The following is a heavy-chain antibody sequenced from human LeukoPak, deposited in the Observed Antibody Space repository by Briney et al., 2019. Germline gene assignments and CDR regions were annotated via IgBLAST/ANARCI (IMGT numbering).Heavy chain of an antibody. J-gene: IGHJ4*02. D-gene: IGHD1-26*01. CDR2: ISSSSSSI. V-gene: IGHV3-48*04. Sequence: GGSLRLSCIASEFTFSSYGMNWVRQAPGKGLEWVSYISSSSSSIFYADSVRGRFTISRDNAKNSLHLQMNSLRAEDTAVYFCASGSYISGSSDYWGQGTLVTVSS. CDR3: ASGSYISGSSDY. CDR1: EFTFSSYG.